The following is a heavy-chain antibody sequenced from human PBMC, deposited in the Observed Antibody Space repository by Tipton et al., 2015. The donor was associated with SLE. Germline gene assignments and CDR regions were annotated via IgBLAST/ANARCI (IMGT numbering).Heavy chain of an antibody. V-gene: IGHV4-34*01. CDR3: ARDGRSGDPRDY. D-gene: IGHD4-17*01. Sequence: LRLSCAASGFTFSDYYMSWIRQPPGKGLEWIGEINHSGSTNYNPSLKSRVTISVDTSKNQFSLKLTSVTAADTAVYYCARDGRSGDPRDYWGQGTLVTVSS. CDR2: INHSGST. J-gene: IGHJ4*02. CDR1: GFTFSDYY.